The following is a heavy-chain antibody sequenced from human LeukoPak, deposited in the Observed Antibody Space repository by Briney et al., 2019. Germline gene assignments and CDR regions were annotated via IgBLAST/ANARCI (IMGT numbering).Heavy chain of an antibody. CDR2: INPNSGGT. J-gene: IGHJ5*02. CDR3: ARDTAMVTYWFDP. Sequence: ASVTVSCTASGYTFTGYYMHWVRQAPGQGLEWMGWINPNSGGTNYAQKFQGRVTMTRDTSISTAYMELSRLRSDDTAVYYCARDTAMVTYWFDPWGQETLVTVSS. V-gene: IGHV1-2*02. D-gene: IGHD5-18*01. CDR1: GYTFTGYY.